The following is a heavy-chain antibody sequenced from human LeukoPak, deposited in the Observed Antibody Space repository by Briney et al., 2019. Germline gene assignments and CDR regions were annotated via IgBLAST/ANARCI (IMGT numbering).Heavy chain of an antibody. J-gene: IGHJ4*02. D-gene: IGHD6-19*01. CDR3: ARDPVVDSSGWYFDY. CDR2: IWYDGSNK. V-gene: IGHV3-33*01. Sequence: PGRSLRLSCAASGFTFSSYGMHWVRQAPGKGLEWVAVIWYDGSNKCYADSVKGRFTISRDNSKNTLYLQMNSLRAEDTAVYYCARDPVVDSSGWYFDYWGQGTLVTVSS. CDR1: GFTFSSYG.